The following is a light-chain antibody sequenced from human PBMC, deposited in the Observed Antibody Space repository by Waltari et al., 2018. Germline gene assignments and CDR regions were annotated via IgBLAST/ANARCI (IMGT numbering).Light chain of an antibody. CDR2: EVS. V-gene: IGLV2-23*02. CDR3: CSYARSKVGL. J-gene: IGLJ3*02. CDR1: IRDVGSFNL. Sequence: QSALTQPASISGSPGPSIPLPCAGTIRDVGSFNLVSWYQHHPGKAPKLMIFEVSQRPSGISDRFSGSKSGNTASLTISGLQAEDEANYYCCSYARSKVGLCGGGTKLTVL.